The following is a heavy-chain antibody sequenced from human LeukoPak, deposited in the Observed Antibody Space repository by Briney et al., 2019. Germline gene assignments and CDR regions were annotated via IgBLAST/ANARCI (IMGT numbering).Heavy chain of an antibody. CDR3: ARDRKDIVVVPAAIAYYYGMDV. CDR1: GYTFTSYY. J-gene: IGHJ6*02. V-gene: IGHV1-46*01. D-gene: IGHD2-2*01. Sequence: ASVKVSCEASGYTFTSYYMHWVRQAPGQGLEWMRIINPSGGSTSYAQKFQGRVTMTRDTSTSTVYMELSSLRSEDTAVYYCARDRKDIVVVPAAIAYYYGMDVWGQGTTVTVSS. CDR2: INPSGGST.